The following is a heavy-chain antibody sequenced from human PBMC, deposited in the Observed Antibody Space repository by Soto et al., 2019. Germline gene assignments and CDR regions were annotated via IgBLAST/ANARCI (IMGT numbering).Heavy chain of an antibody. V-gene: IGHV4-59*08. Sequence: PSETLSLTCTVSGGSISSYYWSWIRQPPGKGLEWIGYIYYSGSTNYNPSLKSRVTISVDTSKNQFSLKLSSVTAADTAVYYCARRVSSFLFTWFDPWGQGTLVTVSS. CDR1: GGSISSYY. J-gene: IGHJ5*02. CDR3: ARRVSSFLFTWFDP. CDR2: IYYSGST. D-gene: IGHD6-6*01.